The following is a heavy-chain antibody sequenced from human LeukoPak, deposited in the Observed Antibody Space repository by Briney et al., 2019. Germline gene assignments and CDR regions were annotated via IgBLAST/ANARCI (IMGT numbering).Heavy chain of an antibody. Sequence: ASVKVSCKASGGTFSSYAISWVRQAPGQGLEWMGRIIPIFGIANYAQKFQGRVTITADKSTSTAYMELSSLRSEDTAVYYCARDRTIIGDYGMDVWGQGTTVTVSS. CDR2: IIPIFGIA. D-gene: IGHD3-22*01. V-gene: IGHV1-69*04. J-gene: IGHJ6*02. CDR1: GGTFSSYA. CDR3: ARDRTIIGDYGMDV.